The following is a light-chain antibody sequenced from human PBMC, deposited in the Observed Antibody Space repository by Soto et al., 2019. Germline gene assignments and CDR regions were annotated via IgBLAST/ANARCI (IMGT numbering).Light chain of an antibody. V-gene: IGKV3-20*01. Sequence: EIVLTQSPGTLSLSPGERATLYCRASQSVSSSYLAWYQQKPGQAPSLLIYGASNRATGIPDRFSGSGSVTDFSLTFRRLEPEDFALYYCQQYGASPWTFGQGIKVEI. J-gene: IGKJ1*01. CDR1: QSVSSSY. CDR2: GAS. CDR3: QQYGASPWT.